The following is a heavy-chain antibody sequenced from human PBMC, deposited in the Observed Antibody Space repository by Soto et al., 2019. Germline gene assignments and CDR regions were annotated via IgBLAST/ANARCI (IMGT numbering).Heavy chain of an antibody. V-gene: IGHV3-33*01. CDR2: IWYDGSNK. Sequence: ESGGGVVQPGRSLRLSCAASGFTFSSYGMHWVRQAPGKGLEWVAVIWYDGSNKYYADSVKGRFTISRDNSKNTLYLQMNSLRAEDTAVYYCARDESLTSAFDIWGQGTMVTVSS. CDR3: ARDESLTSAFDI. J-gene: IGHJ3*02. CDR1: GFTFSSYG.